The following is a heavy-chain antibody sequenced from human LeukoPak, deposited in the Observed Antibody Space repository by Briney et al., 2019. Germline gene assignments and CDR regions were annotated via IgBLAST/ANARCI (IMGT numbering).Heavy chain of an antibody. V-gene: IGHV1-2*02. Sequence: ASVKVSFTASGYTFTGYYMDWVRQAPGQGLEWMGWINPNSGGTNYAQKFQGRVTMTRDTSISTAYMELSRLRSDDTAVYYCARGAIFGVVYYYYGMDGGGQGTTVTVS. CDR2: INPNSGGT. J-gene: IGHJ6*02. CDR3: ARGAIFGVVYYYYGMDG. CDR1: GYTFTGYY. D-gene: IGHD3-3*01.